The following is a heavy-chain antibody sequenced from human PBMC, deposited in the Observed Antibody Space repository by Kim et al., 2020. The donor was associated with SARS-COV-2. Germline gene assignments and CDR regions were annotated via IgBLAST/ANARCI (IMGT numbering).Heavy chain of an antibody. Sequence: NTNYAQKFQERVPITRDMSTSTAYMELSSLRSEDTAVYYCAADTGLELRYWGQGTLVTVSS. CDR3: AADTGLELRY. CDR2: NT. V-gene: IGHV1-58*01. D-gene: IGHD1-7*01. J-gene: IGHJ4*02.